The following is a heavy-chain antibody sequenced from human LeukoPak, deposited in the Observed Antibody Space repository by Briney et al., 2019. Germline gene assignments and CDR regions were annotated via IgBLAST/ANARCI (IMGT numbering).Heavy chain of an antibody. CDR3: AGGYCSGGSCYSGWFDP. D-gene: IGHD2-15*01. CDR2: FSHTGSP. Sequence: SETLSLTCAISGASFSGYSWTWIRQPPGKGLEWIGEFSHTGSPIYNPSLKSRVTISVDTSKNQFSLKLSSVTAADTAVYYCAGGYCSGGSCYSGWFDPWGQGTLVTVSS. J-gene: IGHJ5*02. CDR1: GASFSGYS. V-gene: IGHV4-34*01.